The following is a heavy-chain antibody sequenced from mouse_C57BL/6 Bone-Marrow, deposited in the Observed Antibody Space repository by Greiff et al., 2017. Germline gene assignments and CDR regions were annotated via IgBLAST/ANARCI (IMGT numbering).Heavy chain of an antibody. V-gene: IGHV1-39*01. CDR2: INPNYGTT. D-gene: IGHD1-1*01. Sequence: EVQLQQSGPELVKPGASVKISCKASGYSFTDYNMNWVKQSNGKSLEWIGVINPNYGTTSYNQKFKGKATLTVDQSSSTAYMQLNSLTSEDSAVYYCALIDYDGSSYGYWYFDVWGTGTTVTVSS. CDR3: ALIDYDGSSYGYWYFDV. CDR1: GYSFTDYN. J-gene: IGHJ1*03.